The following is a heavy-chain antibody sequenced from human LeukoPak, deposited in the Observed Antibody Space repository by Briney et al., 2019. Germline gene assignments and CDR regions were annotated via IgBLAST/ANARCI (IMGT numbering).Heavy chain of an antibody. CDR3: ARGGSNYIKGDAFDI. D-gene: IGHD4-11*01. CDR1: GFTFSGSA. J-gene: IGHJ3*02. Sequence: GGSLRLSCAASGFTFSGSAMHWVRQASGKGLEGVGRIRSKANSYATAYAASVKGRFTISRDDSKNTAYLQMNSLRAEDTAVYYCARGGSNYIKGDAFDIWGQGTMVTVSS. V-gene: IGHV3-73*01. CDR2: IRSKANSYAT.